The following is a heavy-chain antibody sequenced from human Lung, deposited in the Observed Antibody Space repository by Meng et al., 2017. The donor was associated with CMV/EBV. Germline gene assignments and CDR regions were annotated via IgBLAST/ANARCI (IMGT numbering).Heavy chain of an antibody. J-gene: IGHJ4*02. CDR3: ARVEVGITSGDY. CDR2: INAYNGDT. V-gene: IGHV1-18*01. CDR1: GYTFTIYG. D-gene: IGHD1-26*01. Sequence: QAQLGQAGGEGKKPGASVKFSCKASGYTFTIYGITWVRQAPGQGLEWMGWINAYNGDTNYAQTLQGRVTMTTDTSTSTAYMELRSLRSDDTAVYYCARVEVGITSGDYWGQGTLVTVSS.